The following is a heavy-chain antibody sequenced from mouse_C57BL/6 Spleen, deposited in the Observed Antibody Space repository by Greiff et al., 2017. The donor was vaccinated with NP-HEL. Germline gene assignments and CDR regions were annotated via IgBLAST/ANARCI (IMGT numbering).Heavy chain of an antibody. D-gene: IGHD1-1*01. CDR1: GYTFTSYW. Sequence: QVQLQQPGAELVMPGASVKLSCKASGYTFTSYWMHWVKQRPGQGLEWIGEIDPSDSYTNYNQKFKGKSTLTVDKSSSTAYMQLSSLTSEDSAAYYCARSLYGSSSPYFDYWGQGTTLTVSS. CDR3: ARSLYGSSSPYFDY. V-gene: IGHV1-69*01. J-gene: IGHJ2*01. CDR2: IDPSDSYT.